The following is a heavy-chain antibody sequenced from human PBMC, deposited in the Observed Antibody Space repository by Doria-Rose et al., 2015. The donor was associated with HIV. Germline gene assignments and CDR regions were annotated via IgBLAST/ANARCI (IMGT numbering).Heavy chain of an antibody. V-gene: IGHV2-26*01. CDR3: ARIKSSRWYHKYYFDF. CDR1: GVSLSSPGMG. Sequence: QVTLKESGPVLVKPTETLTLTCTVSGVSLSSPGMGVSWIRQPPGKALEWLANMFSDDERSYKTSLKSRLAISRGTSKSQVVLTMTDMDPVDTATYYCARIKSSRWYHKYYFDFWGQVTLVIVSA. J-gene: IGHJ4*02. D-gene: IGHD6-13*01. CDR2: MFSDDER.